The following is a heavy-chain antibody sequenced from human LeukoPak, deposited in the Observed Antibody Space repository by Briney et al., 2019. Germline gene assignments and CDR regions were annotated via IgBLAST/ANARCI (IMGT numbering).Heavy chain of an antibody. CDR3: ARSDGYGLVGI. CDR2: IFYSGST. CDR1: GGSISTSNYY. Sequence: SETLSLTCTVSGGSISTSNYYWGWIRQPPGKGLEWIGNIFYSGSTYYGPSLKSRLTISLDTSRNQFSLNLSSVTAADTAVYYCARSDGYGLVGIWGQGTMVTVSS. J-gene: IGHJ3*02. D-gene: IGHD3-10*01. V-gene: IGHV4-39*07.